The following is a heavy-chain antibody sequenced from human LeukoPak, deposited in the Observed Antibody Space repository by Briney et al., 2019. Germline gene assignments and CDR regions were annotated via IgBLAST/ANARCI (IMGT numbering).Heavy chain of an antibody. D-gene: IGHD3-3*01. J-gene: IGHJ4*02. CDR2: INHSGST. Sequence: PSETLSLTCAVYGGSFSGYYWSWIRQPPGKGLEWIGEINHSGSTNYNPSLKSRVTISVDTSKNQFSLKLSSVTAADTAVYYCAGGQNYHFWSGYYYYWGQGTLVTVSS. CDR1: GGSFSGYY. V-gene: IGHV4-34*01. CDR3: AGGQNYHFWSGYYYY.